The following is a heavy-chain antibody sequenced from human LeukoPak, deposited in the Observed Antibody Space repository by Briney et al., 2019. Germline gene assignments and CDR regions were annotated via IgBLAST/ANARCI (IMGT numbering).Heavy chain of an antibody. CDR1: GFTFSSYS. D-gene: IGHD3-10*01. J-gene: IGHJ5*02. Sequence: GGSLRLSCAASGFTFSSYSMNWVRQAPGKGLEWVSSISSSSSYIYYADSVKGRFTISRDNAKNSLYLQMNSLRAEDTAVYYCARDTVVRGFNWFDPWGQGTLVTVSS. CDR2: ISSSSSYI. CDR3: ARDTVVRGFNWFDP. V-gene: IGHV3-21*04.